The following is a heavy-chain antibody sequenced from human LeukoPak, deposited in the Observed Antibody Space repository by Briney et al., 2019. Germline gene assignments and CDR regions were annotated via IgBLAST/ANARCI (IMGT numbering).Heavy chain of an antibody. CDR3: ARWTTMIVVANFDY. Sequence: ASVKVSCKASGYTFTSYGISWVRQAPGQGLEWMGWISAYNGNTNYAQKLQGRVTMTTDTSTSAAYMELRSLRSDDTAVYYCARWTTMIVVANFDYWGQGTLVTVSS. CDR2: ISAYNGNT. V-gene: IGHV1-18*01. D-gene: IGHD3-22*01. CDR1: GYTFTSYG. J-gene: IGHJ4*02.